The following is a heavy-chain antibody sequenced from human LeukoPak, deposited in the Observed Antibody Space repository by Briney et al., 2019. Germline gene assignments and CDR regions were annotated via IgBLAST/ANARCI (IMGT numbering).Heavy chain of an antibody. CDR1: GFTFSTYS. V-gene: IGHV3-21*04. D-gene: IGHD6-19*01. CDR2: ISSSSSHI. J-gene: IGHJ4*02. Sequence: SGGSLRLPCAASGFTFSTYSMNWARQAPGKGLEWVSSISSSSSHIYYADSVKGRFTISRDNAKNSLYLQMNSLRAEDTAVYYCAKEGWLVGIPDYWGQGTLVTVSS. CDR3: AKEGWLVGIPDY.